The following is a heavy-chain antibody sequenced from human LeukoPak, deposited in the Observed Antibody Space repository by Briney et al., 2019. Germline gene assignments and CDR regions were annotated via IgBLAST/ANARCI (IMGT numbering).Heavy chain of an antibody. D-gene: IGHD1-1*01. Sequence: ASANVSCKTSGYTFTVHYMNWVRQAPGQGLEWMGRINPTTGVANYAQKFQGRITVTRDTSINTAYTELSSLTSDDTAVYYCARLDRNYYYLDVWGQGTTVTVSS. CDR1: GYTFTVHY. J-gene: IGHJ6*03. V-gene: IGHV1-2*06. CDR2: INPTTGVA. CDR3: ARLDRNYYYLDV.